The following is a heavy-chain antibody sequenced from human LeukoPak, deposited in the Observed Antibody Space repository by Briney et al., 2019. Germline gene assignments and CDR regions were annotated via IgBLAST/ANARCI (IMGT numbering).Heavy chain of an antibody. Sequence: GGSLRLSCAASGFTFSSYGMHWVRQAPGKGLEWVAFIRYDGSNNYYADSVKGRFTISRDNSKNTLYLQMNSLRAEDTAVYYCARVDVATEYYYYFMDVWGKGTTVTISS. CDR3: ARVDVATEYYYYFMDV. J-gene: IGHJ6*03. CDR1: GFTFSSYG. D-gene: IGHD5-12*01. CDR2: IRYDGSNN. V-gene: IGHV3-30*02.